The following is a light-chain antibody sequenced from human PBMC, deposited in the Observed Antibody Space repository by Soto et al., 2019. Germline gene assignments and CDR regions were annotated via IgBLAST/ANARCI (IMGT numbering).Light chain of an antibody. CDR3: QQYGNSPLT. J-gene: IGKJ1*01. CDR1: QTISGSF. Sequence: EIVLTQSPGTLSLSPGERVTLSCRASQTISGSFLAWYQQKLGQAPRLLIYGASSRATGIPDRFSGSGSGTEFTLTISRLEPEDFAVYYCQQYGNSPLTFGQGTKVEI. CDR2: GAS. V-gene: IGKV3-20*01.